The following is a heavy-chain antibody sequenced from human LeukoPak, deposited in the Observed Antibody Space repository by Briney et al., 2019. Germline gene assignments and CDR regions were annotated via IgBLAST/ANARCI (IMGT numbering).Heavy chain of an antibody. V-gene: IGHV3-7*01. D-gene: IGHD5-24*01. Sequence: GGSLRLSCAASGFTSSSYWMSWVRQAPGKGLEWVANIQQGGSAKYYMDSVKGRFTISRDDAKNSLYLQMNSLRAEDTAVYFCARIRGDGSTFEYWGQGTLVTVSS. CDR1: GFTSSSYW. CDR3: ARIRGDGSTFEY. J-gene: IGHJ4*02. CDR2: IQQGGSAK.